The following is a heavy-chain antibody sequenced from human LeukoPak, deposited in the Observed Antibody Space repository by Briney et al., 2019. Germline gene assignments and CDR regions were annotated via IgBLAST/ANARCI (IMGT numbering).Heavy chain of an antibody. D-gene: IGHD2-2*01. J-gene: IGHJ6*03. CDR1: GGTFSRYA. Sequence: ASVKPSSKPSGGTFSRYAISCARQAPGPGLEWMGGIIPIFGTANYAQKFQCRVTITADESTSTAYMELSSLRSEDTAVYYCARIHCSSTSCFGGLYYYYMDVWGKGTTVTVSS. CDR3: ARIHCSSTSCFGGLYYYYMDV. V-gene: IGHV1-69*13. CDR2: IIPIFGTA.